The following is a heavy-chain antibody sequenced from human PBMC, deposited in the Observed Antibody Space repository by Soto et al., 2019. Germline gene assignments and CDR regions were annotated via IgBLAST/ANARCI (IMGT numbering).Heavy chain of an antibody. CDR3: ASTSGAGKYYYGMDV. CDR2: IYPGDSDT. J-gene: IGHJ6*02. D-gene: IGHD6-13*01. V-gene: IGHV5-51*01. Sequence: PGESLKISCKGSGYSFTSYWIGWVRQMPGKGLEWMGIIYPGDSDTRYSPSFQGQVTISADKSISTAYLQWSSLKASDTAMYYCASTSGAGKYYYGMDVWGQGTTVTVSS. CDR1: GYSFTSYW.